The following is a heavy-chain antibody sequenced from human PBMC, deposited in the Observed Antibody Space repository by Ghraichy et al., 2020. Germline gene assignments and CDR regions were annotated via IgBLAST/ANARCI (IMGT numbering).Heavy chain of an antibody. Sequence: GGSLRLSCAASGFTFSSYSMNWVRQAPGKGLEWVSSISSSSSYIYYADSVKGRFTISRDNAKNSLYLQMNSLRAEDTAVYYCARDADSSSSRYNWFDPWGQGTLVTVSS. CDR1: GFTFSSYS. CDR2: ISSSSSYI. CDR3: ARDADSSSSRYNWFDP. J-gene: IGHJ5*02. V-gene: IGHV3-21*01. D-gene: IGHD6-13*01.